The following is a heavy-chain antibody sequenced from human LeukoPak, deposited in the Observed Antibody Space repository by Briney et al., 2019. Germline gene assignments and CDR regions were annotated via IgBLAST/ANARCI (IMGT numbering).Heavy chain of an antibody. Sequence: SETLSLTCSVSGASISSSTYYWAWIRQPPGKGLEWIGSIYYSGSTYYNPSLKSRVTISLDTSKNQFSLRLSSVTAADTAVYYCAKRSSTYTGWGAFDYWGQGTLVTVSS. CDR3: AKRSSTYTGWGAFDY. V-gene: IGHV4-39*07. D-gene: IGHD3-16*01. CDR2: IYYSGST. J-gene: IGHJ4*02. CDR1: GASISSSTYY.